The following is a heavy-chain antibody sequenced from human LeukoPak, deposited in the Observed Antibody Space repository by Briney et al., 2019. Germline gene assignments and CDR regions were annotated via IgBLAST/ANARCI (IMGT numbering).Heavy chain of an antibody. CDR3: TRGGPVAGTHKYFQH. CDR1: GYTFTSYD. D-gene: IGHD6-19*01. Sequence: ASVKVSCKASGYTFTSYDINWVRQATGPGLEWMGWMNPNNGNTDYAQKFQGRVTLTRNTSISTAYMELSSLRSEDTAVYYCTRGGPVAGTHKYFQHWGQGTLVTVSS. CDR2: MNPNNGNT. V-gene: IGHV1-8*01. J-gene: IGHJ1*01.